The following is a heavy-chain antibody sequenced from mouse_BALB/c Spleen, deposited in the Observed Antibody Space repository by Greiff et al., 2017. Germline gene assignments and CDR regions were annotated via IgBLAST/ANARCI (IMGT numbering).Heavy chain of an antibody. V-gene: IGHV5-4*02. CDR2: ISDGGSYT. CDR1: GFTFSDYY. CDR3: AISTMITYFDY. Sequence: EVKLVESGGGLVKPGGSLKLSCAASGFTFSDYYMYWVRQTPEKRLEWVATISDGGSYTYYPDSVKGRFTISRENAKNNLYLQMSSLKSEDTAMYYCAISTMITYFDYWGQGTTLTVSS. J-gene: IGHJ2*01. D-gene: IGHD2-4*01.